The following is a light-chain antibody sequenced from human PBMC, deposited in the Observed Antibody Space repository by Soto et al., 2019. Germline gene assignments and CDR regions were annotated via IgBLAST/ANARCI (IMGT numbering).Light chain of an antibody. V-gene: IGKV3-11*01. Sequence: EIVMTQSPATLSVSPGERATLSCRTSQSVGSDLAWYQQKPGQAPRLLIYDASNRATGTPARFSGSGSGTDFTLTISSLEPEDFAVYYCQQRSNWPGLTFGGGTKVDIK. CDR3: QQRSNWPGLT. J-gene: IGKJ4*01. CDR1: QSVGSD. CDR2: DAS.